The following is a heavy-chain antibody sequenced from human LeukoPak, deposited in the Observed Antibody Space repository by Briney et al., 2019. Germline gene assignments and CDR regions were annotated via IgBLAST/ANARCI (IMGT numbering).Heavy chain of an antibody. V-gene: IGHV3-23*01. Sequence: GGSLRLSCAASEFTFDYYAMSWVRQLPGKGLEWVSTLNPSGTTTYYTDSVQGRCTISRDNSKNTLYLQMHSLRAEDTAVYYCAKPPTTDFFYFDSWGQGTLVTVSS. J-gene: IGHJ4*02. CDR3: AKPPTTDFFYFDS. CDR1: EFTFDYYA. D-gene: IGHD4-11*01. CDR2: LNPSGTTT.